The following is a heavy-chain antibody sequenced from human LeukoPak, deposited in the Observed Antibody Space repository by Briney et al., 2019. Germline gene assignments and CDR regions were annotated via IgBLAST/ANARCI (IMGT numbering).Heavy chain of an antibody. D-gene: IGHD5-18*01. CDR2: INHSGST. J-gene: IGHJ6*02. V-gene: IGHV4-34*01. Sequence: SETLSLTCAVYGGSFSGYYWSWIRQPQGKGLEWIGEINHSGSTKYNPSLESRVTISIDTSKNQFSLKLSSVTAADTAVYYCARVDVDTAMVNAYYYYYGMDVWGQGTTVTVSS. CDR3: ARVDVDTAMVNAYYYYYGMDV. CDR1: GGSFSGYY.